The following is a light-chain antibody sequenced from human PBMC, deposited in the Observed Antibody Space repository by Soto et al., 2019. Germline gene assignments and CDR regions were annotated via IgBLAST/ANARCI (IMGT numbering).Light chain of an antibody. J-gene: IGKJ4*01. CDR3: QQLNSYPLT. CDR2: AAS. CDR1: QGIISTY. V-gene: IGKV1-9*01. Sequence: DIQLTQSPSFLSASVGDRVTITCRASQGIISTYLAWYQQTPGKAPKILIYAASTLQSGVPSRFSGRGSGTDFTLTISSLQPEDFATYYCQQLNSYPLTFGGGTKV.